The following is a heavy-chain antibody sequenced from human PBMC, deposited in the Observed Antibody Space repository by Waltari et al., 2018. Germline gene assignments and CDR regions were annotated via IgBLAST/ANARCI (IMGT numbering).Heavy chain of an antibody. CDR2: MTSTSGYI. J-gene: IGHJ6*03. CDR3: AREADYWSGTYYYYYMDV. Sequence: GLEWVASMTSTSGYIYYRDSVKGRFTISRDNAKDSLYLQMNSLRVEDTAVYYCAREADYWSGTYYYYYMDVWGKGTTVTVSS. D-gene: IGHD3-3*01. V-gene: IGHV3-21*01.